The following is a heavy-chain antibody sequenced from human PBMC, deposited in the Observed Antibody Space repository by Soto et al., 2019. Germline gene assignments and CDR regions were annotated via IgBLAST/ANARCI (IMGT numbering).Heavy chain of an antibody. Sequence: QVQLVESGGGVVQPGRSLRLSCAASGFTFSSYGMHWVRQAPGKGLEWVAVIWYDGSNKYYADSVKGRFTISRDNSKNTLNLQMNSLRAEDTAVYYCARGASLGYCSSTSCYNWYFDLWGRGTLVTVSS. J-gene: IGHJ2*01. CDR1: GFTFSSYG. V-gene: IGHV3-33*01. CDR3: ARGASLGYCSSTSCYNWYFDL. CDR2: IWYDGSNK. D-gene: IGHD2-2*02.